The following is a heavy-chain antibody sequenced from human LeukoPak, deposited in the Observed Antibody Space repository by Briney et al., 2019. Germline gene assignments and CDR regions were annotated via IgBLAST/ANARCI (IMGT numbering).Heavy chain of an antibody. CDR2: INGDGSNI. Sequence: GGSLRLSCVASGFTFSSYWMHWVRQDARKGLVWVSRINGDGSNINYADSVRGRFTISRDNAKNTLYLQMNTLRVEDTAVYYCARDLMDYDVSTGLHHYYMDVWGQGTTVTISS. CDR3: ARDLMDYDVSTGLHHYYMDV. V-gene: IGHV3-74*01. J-gene: IGHJ6*02. D-gene: IGHD3-9*01. CDR1: GFTFSSYW.